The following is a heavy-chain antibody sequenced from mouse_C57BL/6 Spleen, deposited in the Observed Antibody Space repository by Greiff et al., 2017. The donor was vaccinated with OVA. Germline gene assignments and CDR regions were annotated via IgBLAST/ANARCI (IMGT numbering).Heavy chain of an antibody. D-gene: IGHD1-1*01. CDR1: GYTFTSYW. CDR3: AREDYYGSLYAMDY. CDR2: IYPSDSET. Sequence: VQLQQPGAELVRPGSSVKLSCKASGYTFTSYWMDWVKQRPGQGLEWIGNIYPSDSETHYNQKFKDKATLTVDKSSSTAYMQLSSLTSEDSAVYYCAREDYYGSLYAMDYWGQGTSVTVSS. V-gene: IGHV1-61*01. J-gene: IGHJ4*01.